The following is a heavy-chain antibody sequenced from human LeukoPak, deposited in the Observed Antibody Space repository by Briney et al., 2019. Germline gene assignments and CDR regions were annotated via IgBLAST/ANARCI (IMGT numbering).Heavy chain of an antibody. Sequence: TLSLTCTVSGGSISSYYWSWIRQPPGKALEWLALIYWDDDKRYSPSLKSRLTITKDTSKNQVVLTMTNMDPVDTATYYCAHRRGATPGEFDYWGQGTLVTVSS. D-gene: IGHD5-12*01. V-gene: IGHV2-5*08. J-gene: IGHJ4*02. CDR3: AHRRGATPGEFDY. CDR1: GGSISSYYW. CDR2: IYWDDDK.